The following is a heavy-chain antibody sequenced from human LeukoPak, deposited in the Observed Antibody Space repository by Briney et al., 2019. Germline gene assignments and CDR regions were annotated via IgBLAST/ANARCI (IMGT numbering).Heavy chain of an antibody. CDR2: IYPGDSDT. CDR3: ARHGVQVERPLYYMDV. CDR1: GDNFINYW. J-gene: IGHJ6*03. D-gene: IGHD1-1*01. V-gene: IGHV5-51*01. Sequence: GESLQISCKGSGDNFINYWIAWVRQMPGKGLEWMGIIYPGDSDTRYSPSLQGQVTISADKSISTAYLQWSSLKASDSAMYYCARHGVQVERPLYYMDVWGKGTTVTVSS.